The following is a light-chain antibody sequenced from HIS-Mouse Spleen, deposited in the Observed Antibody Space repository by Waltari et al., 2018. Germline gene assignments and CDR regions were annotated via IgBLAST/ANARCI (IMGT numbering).Light chain of an antibody. V-gene: IGKV4-1*01. CDR3: QQYYSTPQT. Sequence: DIVMLKSPDPLAASLGERPTTTCKPSQNVLYSTNTKNYLAWYQQKPGQPPKLLIYWGSTRESGVPDRFSGSGSGTDFTLTISSLQAEDVAVYYCQQYYSTPQTFGGGTKVEIK. CDR2: WGS. J-gene: IGKJ4*01. CDR1: QNVLYSTNTKNY.